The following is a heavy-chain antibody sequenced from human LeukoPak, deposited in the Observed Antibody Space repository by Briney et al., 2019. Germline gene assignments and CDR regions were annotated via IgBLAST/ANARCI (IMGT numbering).Heavy chain of an antibody. CDR1: GFTFSSYA. CDR2: ISYDGSNK. CDR3: ASTAQYGSGKWFDP. J-gene: IGHJ5*02. Sequence: GGPLRLSCAASGFTFSSYAMHWVRQAPGKGLEWVAVISYDGSNKYYADSVKGRFTISRDNSKNTLYLQMNSLRAEDTAVYYCASTAQYGSGKWFDPWGQGTLVTVSS. V-gene: IGHV3-30-3*01. D-gene: IGHD3-10*01.